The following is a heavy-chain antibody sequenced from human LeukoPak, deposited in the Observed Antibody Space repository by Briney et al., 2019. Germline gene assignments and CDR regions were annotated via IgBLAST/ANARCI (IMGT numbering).Heavy chain of an antibody. Sequence: GGSLRLSCAASGFTFSSYAMSWVRQTPGKGLEWVSGISGSGGSTYYADSVKGRFTISRDISKNTLYVQMNSLRAEDAAVYYCAKDKGWGYSSYDYYGMDVWGQGTTVTVSS. CDR1: GFTFSSYA. CDR3: AKDKGWGYSSYDYYGMDV. V-gene: IGHV3-23*01. D-gene: IGHD1-26*01. CDR2: ISGSGGST. J-gene: IGHJ6*02.